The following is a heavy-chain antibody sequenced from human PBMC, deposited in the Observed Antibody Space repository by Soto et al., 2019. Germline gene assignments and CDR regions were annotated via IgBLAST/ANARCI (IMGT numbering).Heavy chain of an antibody. CDR3: ATNILTGYYTV. CDR2: INHSGST. J-gene: IGHJ4*02. D-gene: IGHD3-9*01. Sequence: PSETLSLTCAVYGGSFSGYYWSWIRQPPGKGLEWIGEINHSGSTNYNPSLKSRVTISVDTSKNQFSLKLSSVTAADTAVYYCATNILTGYYTVWGQGTLVTVSS. V-gene: IGHV4-34*01. CDR1: GGSFSGYY.